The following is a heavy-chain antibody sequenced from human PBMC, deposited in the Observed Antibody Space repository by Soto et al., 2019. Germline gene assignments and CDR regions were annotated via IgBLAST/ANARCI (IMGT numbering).Heavy chain of an antibody. Sequence: ASVKVSCKASGYTFTSYGISWVRQAPGQGLEWMGWISAYNGNTNYAQKLQGRVTMTTDTSTSTAYMELRSLRSDDTAVYYCARARYFDWLLGYYFDYWGQGTLVTVSS. CDR3: ARARYFDWLLGYYFDY. D-gene: IGHD3-9*01. J-gene: IGHJ4*02. CDR2: ISAYNGNT. V-gene: IGHV1-18*01. CDR1: GYTFTSYG.